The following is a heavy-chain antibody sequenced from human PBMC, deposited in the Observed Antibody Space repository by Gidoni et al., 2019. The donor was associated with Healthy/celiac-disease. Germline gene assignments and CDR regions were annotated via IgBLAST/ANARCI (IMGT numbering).Heavy chain of an antibody. J-gene: IGHJ4*02. V-gene: IGHV4-31*03. D-gene: IGHD3-22*01. CDR2: IYYSGST. Sequence: QVQLQESGPGLVKPSQTLSLTCTVSGGSISSGGYYWSWIRQHPGKGLEWIVYIYYSGSTYYHPSPKSRVTISVDTSKNHFSLKLSSVTAADTAVYYCARAYYYDSSGILPPPFDYWGQGTLVTVSS. CDR1: GGSISSGGYY. CDR3: ARAYYYDSSGILPPPFDY.